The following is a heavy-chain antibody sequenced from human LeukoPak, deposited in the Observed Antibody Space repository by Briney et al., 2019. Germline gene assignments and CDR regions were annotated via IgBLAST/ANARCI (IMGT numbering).Heavy chain of an antibody. Sequence: GASVKVSCKASGGTFSSYAISWVRQAPGQGLEWMGRIIPILGIANYAQKFQGRVTITADKSTSTAYMELSSLRSEDTAVYYCARYSSANWFDPRGQGTLVTVSS. V-gene: IGHV1-69*04. CDR1: GGTFSSYA. J-gene: IGHJ5*02. CDR3: ARYSSANWFDP. D-gene: IGHD6-19*01. CDR2: IIPILGIA.